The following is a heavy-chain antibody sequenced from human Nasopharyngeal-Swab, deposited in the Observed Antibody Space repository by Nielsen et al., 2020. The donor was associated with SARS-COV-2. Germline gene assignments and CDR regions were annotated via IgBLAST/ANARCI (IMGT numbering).Heavy chain of an antibody. CDR1: GGSISSSSYY. V-gene: IGHV4-39*07. D-gene: IGHD1-26*01. CDR3: ARVIVGADYFDY. CDR2: IYYSGST. Sequence: SDTLSLTCTVSGGSISSSSYYWGWIRQPPGKGLEWIGSIYYSGSTYYNPSLKSRVTISVDTSKNQFSLKLSFVTAADTAVYYCARVIVGADYFDYWGQGTLVTVSS. J-gene: IGHJ4*02.